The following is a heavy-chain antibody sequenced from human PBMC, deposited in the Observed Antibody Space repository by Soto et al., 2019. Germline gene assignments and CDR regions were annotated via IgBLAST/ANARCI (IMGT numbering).Heavy chain of an antibody. CDR1: GYTFNSYA. CDR3: ARNSITMVRGVSNWFDP. Sequence: GASVKVSCKASGYTFNSYAMHWVRQAPGQRLEWMGWINAGNGNTKYSQKFQGRVTITRDTSASTAYMELSSLRSEDTAVYYCARNSITMVRGVSNWFDPWRQGTLDTVSS. CDR2: INAGNGNT. D-gene: IGHD3-10*01. J-gene: IGHJ5*02. V-gene: IGHV1-3*01.